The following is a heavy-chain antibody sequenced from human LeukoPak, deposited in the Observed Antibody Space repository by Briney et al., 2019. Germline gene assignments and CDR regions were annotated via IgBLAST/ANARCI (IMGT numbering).Heavy chain of an antibody. CDR1: GYSISSGYY. Sequence: KPSETLSLTCAVSGYSISSGYYWGWIRPPPGKGLEWIGSIYHSGSTYYNPSLKSRVTISVDTSKNQFPLKLSSVTAADTAVYYCAMSKDGTVDYWGQGTLVTVSS. CDR3: AMSKDGTVDY. CDR2: IYHSGST. J-gene: IGHJ4*02. D-gene: IGHD1-1*01. V-gene: IGHV4-38-2*01.